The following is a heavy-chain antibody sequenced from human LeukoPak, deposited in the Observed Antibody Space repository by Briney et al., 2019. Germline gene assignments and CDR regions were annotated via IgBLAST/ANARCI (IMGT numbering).Heavy chain of an antibody. J-gene: IGHJ5*02. CDR1: GYTFTNFY. CDR3: ARDDNGGNWFDP. CDR2: INPSGGST. D-gene: IGHD4-23*01. V-gene: IGHV1-46*01. Sequence: VASVKVSCKASGYTFTNFYMHWVRQAPGQGLEWMGVINPSGGSTSYAQKFQGRVTMTRDTSTSTVYMELSSLRSEDTAVYYCARDDNGGNWFDPWGQGTLVTVSS.